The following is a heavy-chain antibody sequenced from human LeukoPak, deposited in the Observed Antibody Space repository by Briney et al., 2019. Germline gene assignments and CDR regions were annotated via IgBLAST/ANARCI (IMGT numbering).Heavy chain of an antibody. Sequence: GRSLRLSCAASGFTFSRYGMHWVRQAPGKGLEWVAVISYDGSNKYYADSVKGRFTISRDNSKNTLYLQMNSLRAEDTAVYYCAKDYYGSGSYDLDYWGQGTLVTVSS. J-gene: IGHJ4*02. CDR3: AKDYYGSGSYDLDY. V-gene: IGHV3-30*18. D-gene: IGHD3-10*01. CDR2: ISYDGSNK. CDR1: GFTFSRYG.